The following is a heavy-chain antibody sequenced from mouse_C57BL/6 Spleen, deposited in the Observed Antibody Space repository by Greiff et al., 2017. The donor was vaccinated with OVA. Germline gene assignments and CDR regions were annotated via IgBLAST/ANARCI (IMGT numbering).Heavy chain of an antibody. Sequence: QVQLQQSGAELVRPGSSVKLSCKASGYTFTSYWMHWVKQRPIQGLEWIGNIDPSDSETHYNQKFKDKATLTVDKSSSTAYMQLSSLTSEDSAVYYCARRDYSNYDAMDYWGQGTSVTVSS. V-gene: IGHV1-52*01. CDR2: IDPSDSET. CDR3: ARRDYSNYDAMDY. CDR1: GYTFTSYW. J-gene: IGHJ4*01. D-gene: IGHD2-5*01.